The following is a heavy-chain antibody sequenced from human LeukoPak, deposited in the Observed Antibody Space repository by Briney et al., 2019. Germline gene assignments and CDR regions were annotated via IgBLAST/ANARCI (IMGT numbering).Heavy chain of an antibody. V-gene: IGHV4-39*01. Sequence: PSETLSLTCTVSGGSISSSNYYWGWIRQPPGKGLEWIGSIYYSGSTYYNPSLKSRVTISVDTSKNHFSLKLSSVTAADTAVYYCARPEWELRVVGAFDIWGQGTMVTVSS. CDR1: GGSISSSNYY. D-gene: IGHD1-26*01. CDR3: ARPEWELRVVGAFDI. CDR2: IYYSGST. J-gene: IGHJ3*02.